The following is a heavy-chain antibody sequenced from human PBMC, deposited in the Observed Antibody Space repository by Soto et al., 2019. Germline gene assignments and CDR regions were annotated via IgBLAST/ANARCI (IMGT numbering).Heavy chain of an antibody. J-gene: IGHJ4*02. CDR1: GGTFSSYT. D-gene: IGHD1-26*01. Sequence: QVQLVQSGAEVKKPGSSVKVSCKASGGTFSSYTISWVRQAPGQGLEWMGRIIPILGIANYAQKFQGRVTITAEKSTIPAYRELSSLRSEDTAVYYCARGRPYSFDYWGQGTLVTVSS. V-gene: IGHV1-69*02. CDR3: ARGRPYSFDY. CDR2: IIPILGIA.